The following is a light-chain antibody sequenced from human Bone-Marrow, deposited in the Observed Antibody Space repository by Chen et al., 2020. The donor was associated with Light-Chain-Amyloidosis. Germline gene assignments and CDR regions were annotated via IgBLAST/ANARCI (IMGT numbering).Light chain of an antibody. CDR3: HQCYNTPWA. J-gene: IGKJ1*01. CDR1: QTLFYRANNNNF. Sequence: DIVLTQSPDSLAVSLGERATINCQSSQTLFYRANNNNFLAWYQQKPRQPPKLLICWASTRESGVPDRFRGSGSGTDCTLTISSLQAEYVACYDCHQCYNTPWAVRQGTKVEI. V-gene: IGKV4-1*01. CDR2: WAS.